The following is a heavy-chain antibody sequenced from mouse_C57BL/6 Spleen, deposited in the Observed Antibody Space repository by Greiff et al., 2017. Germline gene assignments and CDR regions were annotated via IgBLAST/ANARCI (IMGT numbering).Heavy chain of an antibody. D-gene: IGHD2-4*01. CDR1: GFSLTSYG. CDR2: IWRGGST. V-gene: IGHV2-5*01. J-gene: IGHJ1*03. Sequence: VKLVESGPGLVQPSQSLSITCTVSGFSLTSYGVHWVRQSPGKGLEWLGVIWRGGSTDYNAAFMSRLSITKDNSKSQVFFKMNSLQADDTAIYYCAKRLDYDWYFDVWGTGTTVTVSS. CDR3: AKRLDYDWYFDV.